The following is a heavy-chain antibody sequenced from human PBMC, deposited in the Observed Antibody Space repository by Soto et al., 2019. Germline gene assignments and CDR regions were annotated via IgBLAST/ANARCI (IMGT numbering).Heavy chain of an antibody. CDR1: GGTFSSYT. CDR3: ARAPSIVGATSWYFDY. CDR2: IIPILGIA. V-gene: IGHV1-69*02. J-gene: IGHJ4*02. Sequence: QVQLVQSGAEVKKPGSSVKVSCKASGGTFSSYTISWVRQAPGQGLEWMGRIIPILGIANYAQKFHGRVTITADKSTSTAYMELSSLRSEDTAVYYCARAPSIVGATSWYFDYWGQGTLVTVSS. D-gene: IGHD1-26*01.